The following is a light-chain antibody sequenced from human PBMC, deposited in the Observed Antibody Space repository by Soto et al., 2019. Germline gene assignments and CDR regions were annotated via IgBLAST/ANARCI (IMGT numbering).Light chain of an antibody. CDR1: QSVSSY. CDR2: DAS. CDR3: QQHGSSPRT. J-gene: IGKJ1*01. Sequence: EVVLTQSPGTLSLSPGERATLYCRASQSVSSYLAWYQQKPGQAPRLLIHDASSRATGIPDRFSGSGSGTDFTLNISGLEPEECAVYYCQQHGSSPRTFGQGTKVEIK. V-gene: IGKV3-20*01.